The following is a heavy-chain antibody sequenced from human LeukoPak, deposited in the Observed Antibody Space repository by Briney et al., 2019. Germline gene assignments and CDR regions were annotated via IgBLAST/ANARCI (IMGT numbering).Heavy chain of an antibody. CDR2: MNPNSGNT. D-gene: IGHD2-2*01. CDR1: GYTFTSYD. V-gene: IGHV1-8*01. CDR3: ARGAVVVPAAYNWFDP. J-gene: IGHJ5*02. Sequence: GASVKVSCKASGYTFTSYDINWVRQATGQGLEWMGWMNPNSGNTGYAQKFQGRVTMTRNTSISTACMELSSLRSEDTAVYYCARGAVVVPAAYNWFDPWGQGTLVTVSS.